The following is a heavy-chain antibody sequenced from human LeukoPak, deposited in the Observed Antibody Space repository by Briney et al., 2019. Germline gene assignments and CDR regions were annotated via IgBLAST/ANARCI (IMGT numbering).Heavy chain of an antibody. J-gene: IGHJ4*01. CDR1: GFTFSSYA. CDR3: VRGGVVMEPPCC. CDR2: ISGSGGST. V-gene: IGHV3-23*01. Sequence: PGGSLRLSCAASGFTFSSYAMSWVRQAPGKGLEWVSAISGSGGSTYYADSVKGRLTISRDNSKNTLYLQMNSLRVEDTAIYYCVRGGVVMEPPCCWGHGTLVTVSS. D-gene: IGHD1-14*01.